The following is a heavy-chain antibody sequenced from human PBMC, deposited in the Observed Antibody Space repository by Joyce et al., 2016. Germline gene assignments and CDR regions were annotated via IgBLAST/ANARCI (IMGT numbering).Heavy chain of an antibody. CDR1: GGPFRGFF. CDR2: ITHSGAT. D-gene: IGHD6-19*01. V-gene: IGHV4-34*01. J-gene: IGHJ4*02. CDR3: ARSQWPAPLSY. Sequence: QVQLQQWGAGLLKPSETLSLTCAVSGGPFRGFFWTWIRQPPGKGLEWIGDITHSGATNYNSSLKSRVTISIDTSKNQFSLKLNSITAADTATYFCARSQWPAPLSYCGQGTLVTVSS.